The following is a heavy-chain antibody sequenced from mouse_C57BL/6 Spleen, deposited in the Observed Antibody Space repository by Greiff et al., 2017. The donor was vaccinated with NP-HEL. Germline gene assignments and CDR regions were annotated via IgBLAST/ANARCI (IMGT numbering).Heavy chain of an antibody. J-gene: IGHJ4*01. Sequence: EVQRVESGGGLVKPGGSLKLSCAASGFTFSDYGMHWVRQAPEKGLEWVAYISSGSSTIYYADTVKGRFTISRDNAKNTLFLQMTSLRSEDTAMYYCARLITTVEDYAMDYWGQGTSVTVSS. CDR2: ISSGSSTI. D-gene: IGHD1-1*01. CDR3: ARLITTVEDYAMDY. CDR1: GFTFSDYG. V-gene: IGHV5-17*01.